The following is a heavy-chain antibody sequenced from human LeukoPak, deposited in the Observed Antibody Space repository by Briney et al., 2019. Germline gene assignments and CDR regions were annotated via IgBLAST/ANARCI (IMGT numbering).Heavy chain of an antibody. Sequence: SETLSLTCSVSGGSISSSSYYWGWIRQPPGKGLEWIGEINHSGSTNYNPSLKSRVTISVDTSKNQFSLKLSSVTAADTAVYYCARSYSSSWYSSFDIWGHGTMVTVSS. V-gene: IGHV4-39*07. CDR1: GGSISSSSYY. CDR3: ARSYSSSWYSSFDI. CDR2: INHSGST. D-gene: IGHD6-13*01. J-gene: IGHJ3*02.